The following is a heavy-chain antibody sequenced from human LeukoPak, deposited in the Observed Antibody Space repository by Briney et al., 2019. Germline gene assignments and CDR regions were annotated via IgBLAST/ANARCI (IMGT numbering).Heavy chain of an antibody. CDR3: AKDRGIVVVPTLFDY. J-gene: IGHJ4*02. CDR2: ISGSGGTT. CDR1: GFTFSGST. Sequence: PPGGSLRLSCAASGFTFSGSTMSWVRQAPGKGLEWVSGISGSGGTTRHADSAKGRFTISRDNSKNTLYLQMNSLRAEDTAVYYCAKDRGIVVVPTLFDYWGQGTLVTVSS. V-gene: IGHV3-23*01. D-gene: IGHD2-2*01.